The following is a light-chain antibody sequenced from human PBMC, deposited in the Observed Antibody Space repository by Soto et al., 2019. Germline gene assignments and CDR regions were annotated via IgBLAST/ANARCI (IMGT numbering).Light chain of an antibody. Sequence: EIVLTQSPATLSLSPGERATLSCRASQSVSSYLAWYQQKPGQAPRLLIYDASNRATGIPARFSGSGSGTDFALTISSLEPEYFAVYYCQQRSKWPLTFGGGTNVEIK. CDR3: QQRSKWPLT. CDR1: QSVSSY. V-gene: IGKV3-11*01. J-gene: IGKJ4*01. CDR2: DAS.